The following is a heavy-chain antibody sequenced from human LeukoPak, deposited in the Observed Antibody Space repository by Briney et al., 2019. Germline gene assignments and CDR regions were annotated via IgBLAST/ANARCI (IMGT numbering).Heavy chain of an antibody. Sequence: SETLSLTCTVSGDSISSYNYFWGWIRQPPGKGLEWVGSIYYRGNTYYNPSLKSRVTLSADTSKNQFSLKLSSVTAADTAVYYCAPETYGDYLPFDYWGRGTLVTVSS. CDR1: GDSISSYNYF. D-gene: IGHD4-17*01. V-gene: IGHV4-39*01. J-gene: IGHJ4*02. CDR2: IYYRGNT. CDR3: APETYGDYLPFDY.